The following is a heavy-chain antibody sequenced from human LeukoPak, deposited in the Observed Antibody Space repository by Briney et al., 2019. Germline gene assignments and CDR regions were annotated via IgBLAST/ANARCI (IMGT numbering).Heavy chain of an antibody. J-gene: IGHJ4*02. V-gene: IGHV4-30-2*01. CDR3: ARASCSGGSCYHTDY. Sequence: TLSLTCAVSGGSISSGGYSWSWIRQPPGKGLEWIGYIYHSGSTYYNPSLKSRVTISVDRSKNQFSLKLSSVTAADTAVYYCARASCSGGSCYHTDYWGQGTLVTVSS. CDR1: GGSISSGGYS. D-gene: IGHD2-15*01. CDR2: IYHSGST.